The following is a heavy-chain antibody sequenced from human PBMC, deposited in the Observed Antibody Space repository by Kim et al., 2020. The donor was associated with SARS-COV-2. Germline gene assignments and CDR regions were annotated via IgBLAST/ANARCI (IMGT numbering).Heavy chain of an antibody. CDR2: IYSGGST. J-gene: IGHJ4*02. CDR1: GFTVSSNY. V-gene: IGHV3-53*01. D-gene: IGHD1-26*01. Sequence: GGSLRLSCAASGFTVSSNYMSWVRQAPGKGLEWVSVIYSGGSTYYADSVKGRFTISRDNSKNTLYLQMNSLRAEDTAVYYCARVSGSYYWDYYFDYWGQGTLVTVSS. CDR3: ARVSGSYYWDYYFDY.